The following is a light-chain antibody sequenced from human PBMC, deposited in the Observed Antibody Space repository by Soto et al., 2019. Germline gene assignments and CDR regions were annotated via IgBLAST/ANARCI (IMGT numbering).Light chain of an antibody. Sequence: DIVMTQSPDSLAVSLGERATINCKSSQSVLYSSNNKNYLAWYQQKPGQPPKLLIYWASTRESGVPDRFSGSRSGTDFTLTISSLQAEDVAVYYCQQYYSTPPTFGQGTKVEI. J-gene: IGKJ1*01. CDR1: QSVLYSSNNKNY. V-gene: IGKV4-1*01. CDR3: QQYYSTPPT. CDR2: WAS.